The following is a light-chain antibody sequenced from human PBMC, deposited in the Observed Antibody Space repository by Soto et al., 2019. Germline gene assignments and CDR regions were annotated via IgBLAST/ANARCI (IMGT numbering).Light chain of an antibody. V-gene: IGKV3-15*01. J-gene: IGKJ3*01. CDR3: HQCNGGPRA. CDR1: QSVSTT. CDR2: GAS. Sequence: DIVMTQSPATLSVSPGQRASLSCRASQSVSTTVAWYHQKPGQASRLLVYGASTRATGIPARFSGSGARTDFTLTITSLQSEDFGVYFFHQCNGGPRAFGHGTKVDTK.